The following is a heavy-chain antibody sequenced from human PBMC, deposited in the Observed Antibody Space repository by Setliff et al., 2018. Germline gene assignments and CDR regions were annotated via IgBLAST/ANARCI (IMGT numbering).Heavy chain of an antibody. CDR1: GFSITSGYY. CDR2: IFQSGIT. Sequence: SETLSLTCAVSGFSITSGYYWGWIRQSPGKGPEWIGNIFQSGITFYNPSLKSRVTMSLDTSKNQFSLKLRSVTAADTAVYYCARLGGLLVATMPFDYWGQGTQVTVSS. CDR3: ARLGGLLVATMPFDY. V-gene: IGHV4-38-2*01. J-gene: IGHJ4*02. D-gene: IGHD5-12*01.